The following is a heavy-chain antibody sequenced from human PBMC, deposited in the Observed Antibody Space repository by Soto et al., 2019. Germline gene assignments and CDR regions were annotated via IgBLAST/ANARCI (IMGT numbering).Heavy chain of an antibody. CDR3: ARSRGTNFAGVRGVTQFDY. J-gene: IGHJ4*02. CDR2: IYYSGST. V-gene: IGHV4-31*01. D-gene: IGHD3-10*01. Sequence: QVQLQESGPGLVKPSQTLSLTCTVSGGSISSGGYYWSWIRQHPGKGLEWIGYIYYSGSTYYNPSLKSQVTISVATSKNQFSLKLSSVTAADTAVYYCARSRGTNFAGVRGVTQFDYWGQGTLVTVSS. CDR1: GGSISSGGYY.